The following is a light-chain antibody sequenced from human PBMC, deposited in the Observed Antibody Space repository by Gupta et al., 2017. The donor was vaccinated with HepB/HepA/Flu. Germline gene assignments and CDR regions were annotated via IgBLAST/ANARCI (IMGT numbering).Light chain of an antibody. V-gene: IGKV1-5*03. CDR1: QSISSW. CDR2: KAS. Sequence: SVGDRVTITCRASQSISSWLAWYQQKPGKAPKLLIYKASSLESGVPSRFSGSGSGTELTLTISSLQPDDFATYYCQQYNSYSPMYTFGQGTKLEIK. CDR3: QQYNSYSPMYT. J-gene: IGKJ2*01.